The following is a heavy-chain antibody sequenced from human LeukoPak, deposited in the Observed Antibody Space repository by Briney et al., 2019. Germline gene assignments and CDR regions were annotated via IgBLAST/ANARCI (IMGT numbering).Heavy chain of an antibody. D-gene: IGHD3-10*01. J-gene: IGHJ4*02. CDR3: VKENREYYGSGSIPGEPFGS. CDR2: ISRSGDTA. CDR1: GFTFGDYA. V-gene: IGHV3-23*01. Sequence: GGSLRLSCTASGFTFGDYAMSWVRQAPGKGLEWVSGISRSGDTAYYTKSVKGRFSISRDNSKNTVFLQMNTLTAEDTAVYYCVKENREYYGSGSIPGEPFGSWGQGTLVTVSS.